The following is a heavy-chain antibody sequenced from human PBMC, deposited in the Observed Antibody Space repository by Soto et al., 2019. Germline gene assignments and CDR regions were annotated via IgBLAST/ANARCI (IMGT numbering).Heavy chain of an antibody. Sequence: SETLSLTCTVSGGSISSSSYYWGWIRQPPGKGLEWIGSIYYSGSTYYNPSLKSRVTISVDTSKNQFSLKLSSVTAADTAVYYCAGTRYDYIWGSYQTTFDYWGQGTLVTVSS. CDR3: AGTRYDYIWGSYQTTFDY. CDR2: IYYSGST. V-gene: IGHV4-39*01. D-gene: IGHD3-16*01. CDR1: GGSISSSSYY. J-gene: IGHJ4*02.